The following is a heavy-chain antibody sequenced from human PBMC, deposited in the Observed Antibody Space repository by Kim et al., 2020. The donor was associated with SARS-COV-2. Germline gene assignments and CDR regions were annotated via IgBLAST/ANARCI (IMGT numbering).Heavy chain of an antibody. J-gene: IGHJ4*02. D-gene: IGHD6-13*01. CDR3: VKGAWGIAAAGPR. Sequence: GGSLRLSCSASGFTFSSYAMHWVRQAPGKGLEYVSAISSNGGSTYYADSVKGRFTISRDNSKNTLYLQMSSLRAEDTAVYYCVKGAWGIAAAGPRWGQGTLVTVSS. V-gene: IGHV3-64D*09. CDR2: ISSNGGST. CDR1: GFTFSSYA.